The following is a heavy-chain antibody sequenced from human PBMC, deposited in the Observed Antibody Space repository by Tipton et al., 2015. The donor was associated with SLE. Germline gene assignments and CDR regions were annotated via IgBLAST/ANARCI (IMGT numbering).Heavy chain of an antibody. D-gene: IGHD1-26*01. V-gene: IGHV4-39*07. Sequence: LRLSCTVSGGSISSSSYYWGWIRQPPGKGLEWIGSIYYSGSTYYNPSLKSRVTISVDTSKNQFSLKLSSVTAADTAVYYCAGMSYPREGYFDYWGQGTLITVSS. CDR3: AGMSYPREGYFDY. J-gene: IGHJ4*02. CDR1: GGSISSSSYY. CDR2: IYYSGST.